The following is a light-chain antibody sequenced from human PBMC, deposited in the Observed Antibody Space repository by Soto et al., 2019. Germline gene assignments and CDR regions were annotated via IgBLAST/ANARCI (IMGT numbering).Light chain of an antibody. CDR3: QSYETSLSVV. CDR1: SSNIGAGYD. J-gene: IGLJ2*01. CDR2: ANS. Sequence: QSVLTQPPSWSGAPGQRVTISCTGSSSNIGAGYDVHWYQQLPGTAPKLLMYANSNRPSGVPDRFSGSKSGTSASLAITGLQAEEEADYYCQSYETSLSVVFGGGTKLTVL. V-gene: IGLV1-40*01.